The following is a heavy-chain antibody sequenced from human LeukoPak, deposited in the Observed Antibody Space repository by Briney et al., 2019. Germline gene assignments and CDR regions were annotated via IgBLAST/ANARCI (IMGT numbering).Heavy chain of an antibody. J-gene: IGHJ6*02. CDR1: GFTFSDYY. V-gene: IGHV3-11*01. CDR2: ISSSGSTI. CDR3: ARAWIQLWAAYYYYGMDV. Sequence: GGSLRLSCAASGFTFSDYYMSWLRQAPGKGLEWVSYISSSGSTIYYADSVKGRFTISRDNAKNSLYLQMNSLRAEDTAVYYCARAWIQLWAAYYYYGMDVWGQGTTVTVSS. D-gene: IGHD5-18*01.